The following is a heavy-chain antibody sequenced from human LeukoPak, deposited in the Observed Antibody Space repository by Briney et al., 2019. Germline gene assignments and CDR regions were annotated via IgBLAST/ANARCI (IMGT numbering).Heavy chain of an antibody. CDR2: ISWNSGSI. V-gene: IGHV3-9*01. CDR3: ARDRYSTSTLDY. J-gene: IGHJ4*02. D-gene: IGHD6-13*01. CDR1: GFTFEDYA. Sequence: PGRSLRLSCAASGFTFEDYAMHWVRQAPGKGLEWVSGISWNSGSIGYADSVKGRFTISRDNAKNSLYLQMDSLRAEDTAVYYCARDRYSTSTLDYWGQGTLVTVSS.